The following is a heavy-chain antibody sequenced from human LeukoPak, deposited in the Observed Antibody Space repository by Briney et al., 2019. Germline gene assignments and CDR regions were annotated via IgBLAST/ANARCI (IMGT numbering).Heavy chain of an antibody. J-gene: IGHJ4*02. CDR3: ARGNYDYFDY. V-gene: IGHV4-34*01. D-gene: IGHD1-7*01. CDR2: INHSGST. CDR1: GGSFSGYH. Sequence: PSETLSLTCAVYGGSFSGYHWSWIRQPPGKGLEWIGEINHSGSTNYNLSLKSRVTISVDTSKNQFSLKLSSVTAADTAVYYCARGNYDYFDYWGQGTLVTVSS.